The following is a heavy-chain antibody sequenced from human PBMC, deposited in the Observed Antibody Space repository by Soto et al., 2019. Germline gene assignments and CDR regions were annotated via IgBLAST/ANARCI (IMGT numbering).Heavy chain of an antibody. V-gene: IGHV4-39*01. CDR3: ARLAGHYYYYYCMDV. CDR2: IYYSGST. D-gene: IGHD6-13*01. J-gene: IGHJ6*03. CDR1: GGSISSSSYY. Sequence: SETLSLTCTVSGGSISSSSYYWGWIRQPPGKGLEWIGSIYYSGSTYYNPSLKSRVTISVDTSKNQFSLKLSSVTAADTAVYYCARLAGHYYYYYCMDVWGKGTTVTVSS.